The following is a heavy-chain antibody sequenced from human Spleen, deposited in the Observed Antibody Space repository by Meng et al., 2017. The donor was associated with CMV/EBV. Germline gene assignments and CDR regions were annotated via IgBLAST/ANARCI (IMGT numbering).Heavy chain of an antibody. J-gene: IGHJ4*02. V-gene: IGHV3-11*01. CDR1: GFTLTDYY. D-gene: IGHD4-17*01. CDR3: VREDYGDYFFDT. Sequence: GESLKISCAASGFTLTDYYVSWIRQAPGKGLERLSYISGSGNTIHYADSVRGRFIISRDTPKNSVYLQMNSLRAEDTAVYYCVREDYGDYFFDTWGQGTRVTVSS. CDR2: ISGSGNTI.